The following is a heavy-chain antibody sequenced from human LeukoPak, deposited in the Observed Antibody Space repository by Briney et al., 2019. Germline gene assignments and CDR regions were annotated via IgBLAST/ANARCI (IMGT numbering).Heavy chain of an antibody. Sequence: GGSLRLSCAASGFTVSSNYMSWVRQAPGKGLEWVSVIYSGGSTYYADSVKGRFTISRDNSKNTLYLQMNSLRAEDTAVYYCAKSGYLEWWTSFDYWGQGTLVTVSS. CDR3: AKSGYLEWWTSFDY. D-gene: IGHD3-3*01. J-gene: IGHJ4*02. CDR1: GFTVSSNY. CDR2: IYSGGST. V-gene: IGHV3-53*01.